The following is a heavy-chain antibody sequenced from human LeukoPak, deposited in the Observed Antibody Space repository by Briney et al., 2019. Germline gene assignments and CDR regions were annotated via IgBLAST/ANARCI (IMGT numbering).Heavy chain of an antibody. J-gene: IGHJ4*02. Sequence: ASETLSLTCTVSGDSISSYYWSWIRQPPGKRLEWIGYIYHSGSANYNPSLKSRVTISADTSKYQFSLKLSSVTAADTAVYYCATGYSSTWYYFGYWGQGTLVTVSS. D-gene: IGHD6-13*01. CDR1: GDSISSYY. CDR3: ATGYSSTWYYFGY. V-gene: IGHV4-59*01. CDR2: IYHSGSA.